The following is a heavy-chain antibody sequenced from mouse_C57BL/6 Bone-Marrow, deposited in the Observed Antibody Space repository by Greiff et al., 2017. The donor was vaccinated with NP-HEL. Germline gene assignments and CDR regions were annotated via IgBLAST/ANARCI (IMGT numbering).Heavy chain of an antibody. J-gene: IGHJ2*01. CDR2: IYPGGGYT. CDR3: ARGDWPYYFDY. D-gene: IGHD3-3*01. Sequence: VQLQQSGAELVRPGTSVKMSCKASGYTFTNYWIGWAKQRPGHGLEWIGDIYPGGGYTNYNEKFKGKATLTADKSSSSAYMQFSSLTSEDSAIYYCARGDWPYYFDYWGQGTTLTVSS. CDR1: GYTFTNYW. V-gene: IGHV1-63*01.